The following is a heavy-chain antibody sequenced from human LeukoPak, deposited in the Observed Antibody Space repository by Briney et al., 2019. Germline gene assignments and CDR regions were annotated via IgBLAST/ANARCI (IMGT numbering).Heavy chain of an antibody. D-gene: IGHD3-10*01. J-gene: IGHJ5*02. CDR1: GSTFRSHT. V-gene: IGHV3-48*04. Sequence: GGSLRLSCAASGSTFRSHTMNWVRQAPGKGLEWISYISNTGSVIYYADSVKGRFTISRDNAKNTLYLQMNTLTAEDTAVYYCARAPRGVQYEPWGQGTLVTVSS. CDR3: ARAPRGVQYEP. CDR2: ISNTGSVI.